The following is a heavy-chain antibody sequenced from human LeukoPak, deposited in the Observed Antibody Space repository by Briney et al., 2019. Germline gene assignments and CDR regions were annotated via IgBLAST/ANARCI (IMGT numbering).Heavy chain of an antibody. CDR1: GGSISSGGYY. CDR2: IYYSGST. CDR3: ARVKQQLVPNSFDY. Sequence: SQTLSLTCTVSGGSISSGGYYWSWIRQHPGKGLEWIGYIYYSGSTYYNPSLKSRVTISVDTSKNQFSLKLSSVTAADTAVYYCARVKQQLVPNSFDYWGQGTLVTVSS. J-gene: IGHJ4*02. V-gene: IGHV4-31*03. D-gene: IGHD6-13*01.